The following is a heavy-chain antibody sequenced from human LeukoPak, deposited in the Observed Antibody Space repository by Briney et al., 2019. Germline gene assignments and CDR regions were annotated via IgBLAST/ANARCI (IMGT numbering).Heavy chain of an antibody. J-gene: IGHJ6*02. V-gene: IGHV3-30*18. D-gene: IGHD1-26*01. CDR1: GFTFSSYG. CDR3: ANGVQKGGSYSGMDV. CDR2: ISYDGSNK. Sequence: SGGSLRLSCAASGFTFSSYGMHWVRQAPGKGLEWVAVISYDGSNKYYADSVKGRFTISRDNSKNTLYLQMNSLRAEDTAVYYCANGVQKGGSYSGMDVWGQGTTVTVSS.